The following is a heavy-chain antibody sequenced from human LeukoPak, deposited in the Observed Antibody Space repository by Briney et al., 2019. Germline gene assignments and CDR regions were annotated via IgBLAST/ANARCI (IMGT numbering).Heavy chain of an antibody. CDR2: ISGSGGST. V-gene: IGHV3-23*01. Sequence: QPGGSLRLSCEASGFNVRGNYTSWVRQAPGKGLEWVSAISGSGGSTYYADSVKGRFTISRDNSKNALYLQMNSLRAEDTAVYYCAKGYDYWGQGALVTVSS. CDR3: AKGYDY. CDR1: GFNVRGNY. J-gene: IGHJ4*02.